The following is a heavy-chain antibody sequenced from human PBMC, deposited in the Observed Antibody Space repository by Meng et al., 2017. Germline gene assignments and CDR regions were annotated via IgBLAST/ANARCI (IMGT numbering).Heavy chain of an antibody. V-gene: IGHV2-5*02. CDR1: GFSVRTSGVG. Sequence: HIPLKESWPRLVKPTQTLTLTCTFSGFSVRTSGVGVGGMRQPPGKALEWLALIYWDDDKRYSPSLKSRLTITKDTSKNQVVLTMTNMDPVDTATYYCAHSYGSNFDYWGQGTLVTVSS. D-gene: IGHD3-10*01. CDR3: AHSYGSNFDY. CDR2: IYWDDDK. J-gene: IGHJ4*02.